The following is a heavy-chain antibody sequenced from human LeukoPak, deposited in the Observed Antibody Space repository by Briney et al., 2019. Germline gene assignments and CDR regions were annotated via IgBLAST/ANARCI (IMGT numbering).Heavy chain of an antibody. CDR1: GYTFTGYY. CDR2: INPNSGGT. Sequence: ASVKVSCKASGYTFTGYYMHWVRQAPGQGLEWMGWINPNSGGTNYAQKFQGRVTMTRDTSTSTVYMELSSLRSEDTAVYYCARDTRFPGGDYWGQGTLVTVSS. D-gene: IGHD3-3*01. V-gene: IGHV1-2*02. CDR3: ARDTRFPGGDY. J-gene: IGHJ4*02.